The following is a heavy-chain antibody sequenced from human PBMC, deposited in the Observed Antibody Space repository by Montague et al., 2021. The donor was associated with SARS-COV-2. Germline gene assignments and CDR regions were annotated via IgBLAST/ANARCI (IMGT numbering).Heavy chain of an antibody. CDR2: ISYDGSNK. V-gene: IGHV3-30*04. CDR3: ARDQGGAFDI. CDR1: GFTFSSYA. D-gene: IGHD3-16*01. Sequence: SLRLSCAASGFTFSSYAMHWVRPAPGKGLEWVAVISYDGSNKYYADSVKGRFTISRDNSKNTLYLQMNSLRAEDTAVYYCARDQGGAFDIWGQGTMVTVSS. J-gene: IGHJ3*02.